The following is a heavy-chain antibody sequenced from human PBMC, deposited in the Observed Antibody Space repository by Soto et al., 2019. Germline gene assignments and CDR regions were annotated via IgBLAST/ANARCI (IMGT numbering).Heavy chain of an antibody. CDR1: GGSISSGGYY. J-gene: IGHJ6*03. V-gene: IGHV4-31*03. CDR3: ARVRGHEDSNPCDYYYYMDV. Sequence: QVQLQESGPGLVKPSQTLSLTCTVSGGSISSGGYYWRWIRQHPGKGLEWIGYIYYSGSTDYNPYLKRRVTISVDTSKTQFSLKLCSVTAADTAVSYCARVRGHEDSNPCDYYYYMDVWGKGPTVTVSS. CDR2: IYYSGST. D-gene: IGHD4-4*01.